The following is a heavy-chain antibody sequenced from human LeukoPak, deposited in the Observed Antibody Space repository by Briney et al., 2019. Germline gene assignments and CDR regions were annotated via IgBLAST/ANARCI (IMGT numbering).Heavy chain of an antibody. CDR2: ISGSGGST. J-gene: IGHJ4*02. CDR3: ALRITMIVVVRK. Sequence: PGGSLRLSCAASGFSISNYNMSWVRQAPGKGLEWVSAISGSGGSTYYADSVKGRFTISRDNSKNTLYLQMNSLRAEDTAVYYCALRITMIVVVRKWGQGTLVTVSS. CDR1: GFSISNYN. D-gene: IGHD3-22*01. V-gene: IGHV3-23*01.